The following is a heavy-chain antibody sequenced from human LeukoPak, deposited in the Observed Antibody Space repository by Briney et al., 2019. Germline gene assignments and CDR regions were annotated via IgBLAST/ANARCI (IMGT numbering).Heavy chain of an antibody. CDR2: IYYSGST. CDR1: GGSLSGYY. CDR3: ARGLSTMSPL. V-gene: IGHV4-59*01. D-gene: IGHD3-10*02. J-gene: IGHJ4*02. Sequence: PSETLSLTCAVSGGSLSGYYWSWIRQPPGKGLEWIGYIYYSGSTNYNPSLKSRVTISVDTSKNQFSLKLSSVTAADTAVYYCARGLSTMSPLWGQGTLVTVSS.